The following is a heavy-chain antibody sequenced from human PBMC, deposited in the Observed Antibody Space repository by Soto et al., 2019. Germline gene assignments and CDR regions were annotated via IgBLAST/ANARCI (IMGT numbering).Heavy chain of an antibody. CDR2: IYYSGSP. Sequence: QVQLQESGPGLVKASETLSLTCTVSGGSISNYYCSWIRQPPGKGLEWIGYIYYSGSPNYNPSLKSRVTISVDTSKTQLSLKLRSVTAADTAVYYCARAGPATLSDYWGQGTLVTVSS. J-gene: IGHJ4*02. V-gene: IGHV4-59*01. CDR3: ARAGPATLSDY. D-gene: IGHD2-15*01. CDR1: GGSISNYY.